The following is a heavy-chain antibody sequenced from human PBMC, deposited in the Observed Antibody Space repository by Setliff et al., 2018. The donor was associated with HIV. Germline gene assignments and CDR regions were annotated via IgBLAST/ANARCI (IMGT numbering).Heavy chain of an antibody. CDR2: IYYSGST. CDR1: GGSISSYY. Sequence: SETLSLTCTVSGGSISSYYWSWIRQPPGKGLEWIGYIYYSGSTNYNPSLKSRVTISVDTSKNQFSPKLSSVTAADTAVYYCAREGSGWDYYYYGMDVWGQGTTVTVS. CDR3: AREGSGWDYYYYGMDV. V-gene: IGHV4-59*01. D-gene: IGHD6-19*01. J-gene: IGHJ6*02.